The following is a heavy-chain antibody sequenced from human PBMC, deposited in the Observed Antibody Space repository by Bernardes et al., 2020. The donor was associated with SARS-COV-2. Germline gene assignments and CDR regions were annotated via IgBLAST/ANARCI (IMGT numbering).Heavy chain of an antibody. J-gene: IGHJ4*02. CDR2: LYYTGRT. CDR1: GGSISAYY. Sequence: SETLTLTCTVSGGSISAYYWSWFRQPPGTGLAWIGYLYYTGRTHYNPSLQSRVTISVDTSKNQFSLKLSSVTAADTAVYYCARGFDYWGQGILVTGSS. CDR3: ARGFDY. V-gene: IGHV4-59*01.